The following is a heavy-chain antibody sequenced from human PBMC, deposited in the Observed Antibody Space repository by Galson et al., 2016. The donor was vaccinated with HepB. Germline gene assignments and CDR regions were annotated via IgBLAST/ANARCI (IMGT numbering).Heavy chain of an antibody. J-gene: IGHJ5*02. CDR1: GFTFSSYA. Sequence: SLRLSCAASGFTFSSYAMSWVRQAPGKGLEWVASISGSGDATYDADAVRGRFTISRDNPRNTLSLQMDSLRDEDSAIYYCAKGNIVQVPAAPYAWGQGALVTVSS. V-gene: IGHV3-23*01. CDR2: ISGSGDAT. D-gene: IGHD2-2*01. CDR3: AKGNIVQVPAAPYA.